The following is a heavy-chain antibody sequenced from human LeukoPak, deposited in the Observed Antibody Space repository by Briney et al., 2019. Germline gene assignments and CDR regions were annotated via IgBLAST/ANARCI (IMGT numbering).Heavy chain of an antibody. CDR2: ISWNSGSI. J-gene: IGHJ3*02. CDR1: GFTFDDYA. D-gene: IGHD3-10*01. V-gene: IGHV3-9*01. CDR3: AKGVRITMVRGAFDI. Sequence: GRSLRLSCAASGFTFDDYAMHWVRQVPGKGLEWVSGISWNSGSIAYADSVKGRFTMSRDNAKNSLYLQMNSLRPEDTALYYCAKGVRITMVRGAFDIWGQGTMVTVSS.